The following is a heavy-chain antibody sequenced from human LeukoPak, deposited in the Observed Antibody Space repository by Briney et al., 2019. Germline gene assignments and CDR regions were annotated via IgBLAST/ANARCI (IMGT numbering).Heavy chain of an antibody. D-gene: IGHD6-13*01. V-gene: IGHV4-39*07. CDR3: ARARIAAAVGNWFDP. J-gene: IGHJ5*02. CDR2: VYYSGRT. CDR1: GGSITTTSYY. Sequence: SETLSLTCTVSGGSITTTSYYWGWIRQPPGKGLAWIGSVYYSGRTYYNPSLKSRVTISVDTSKNQFSLKLSSVTAADTAVYYCARARIAAAVGNWFDPWGQGTLVTVSS.